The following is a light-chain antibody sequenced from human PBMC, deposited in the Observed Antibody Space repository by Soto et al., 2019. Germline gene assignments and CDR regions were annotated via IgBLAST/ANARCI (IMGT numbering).Light chain of an antibody. CDR2: GAY. V-gene: IGKV3-20*01. CDR1: QSVSSSY. J-gene: IGKJ5*01. Sequence: IVLTQSPGTLSLSQGERATLSCRASQSVSSSYLAWYQQKPGQSHRLLMYGAYSRATGIQDRFSGSGSGTDFTLTIRILQPEDFAVYYCKQYGSSPITFGQGTRLDIK. CDR3: KQYGSSPIT.